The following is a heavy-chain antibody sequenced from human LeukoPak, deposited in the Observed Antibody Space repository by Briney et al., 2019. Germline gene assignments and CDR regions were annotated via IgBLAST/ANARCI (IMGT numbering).Heavy chain of an antibody. D-gene: IGHD6-19*01. CDR1: GFTFSSYA. Sequence: GGSLRLSCAASGFTFSSYAMHWVRQAPGKGLEYVSAISSNGGSTYYADSVKGRFTISRDNSKNTLNLQMSSLRVEDTAVYYCVKDESPRYSSGWYDDYWGQGTLVTVSS. CDR2: ISSNGGST. J-gene: IGHJ4*02. V-gene: IGHV3-64D*06. CDR3: VKDESPRYSSGWYDDY.